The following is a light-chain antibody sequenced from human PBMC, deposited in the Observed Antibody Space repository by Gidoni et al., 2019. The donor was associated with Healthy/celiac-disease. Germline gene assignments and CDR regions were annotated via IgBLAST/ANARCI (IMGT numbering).Light chain of an antibody. J-gene: IGLJ3*02. CDR3: NSRDSSGNHLV. V-gene: IGLV3-19*01. Sequence: SSELTQAPAVSVALGQTVRITCQGDSLSSYYASWYQQKPGQAPVLVIYGKNNRPSGIPDRFSGSSSGNTASLTITGAQAEDDADYYCNSRDSSGNHLVFGGGTKLTVL. CDR2: GKN. CDR1: SLSSYY.